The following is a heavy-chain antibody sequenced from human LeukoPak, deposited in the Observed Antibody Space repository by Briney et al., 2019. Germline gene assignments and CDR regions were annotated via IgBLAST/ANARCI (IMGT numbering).Heavy chain of an antibody. CDR3: ARHVVAVGFDY. J-gene: IGHJ4*02. CDR1: GFTFSSYA. V-gene: IGHV3-21*01. D-gene: IGHD3-22*01. Sequence: GGSLRLSCAASGFTFSSYAMSWVRQAPGKGLEWVSSITSSSSYIYYADSVKGRFTISRDNAKNSLCLQMNCLRAEDTAVYYCARHVVAVGFDYWGQGTLVTVSS. CDR2: ITSSSSYI.